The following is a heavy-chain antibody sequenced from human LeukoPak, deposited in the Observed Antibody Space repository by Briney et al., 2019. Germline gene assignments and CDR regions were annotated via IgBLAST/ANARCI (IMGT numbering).Heavy chain of an antibody. V-gene: IGHV4-4*07. CDR2: IYTSGST. J-gene: IGHJ4*02. CDR1: GGSISSYY. CDR3: AGRLLWFGDQNPYFDY. Sequence: SETLSLTCTVSGGSISSYYWSWIRQPAGKGLEWIGRIYTSGSTNYNPSLKSRVTMSVDTSKNQFSLKLSSVTAADTAVYYCAGRLLWFGDQNPYFDYWGQGTLVTVSS. D-gene: IGHD3-10*01.